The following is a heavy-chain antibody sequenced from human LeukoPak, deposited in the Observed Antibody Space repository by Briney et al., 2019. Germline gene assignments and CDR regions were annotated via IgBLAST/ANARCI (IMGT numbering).Heavy chain of an antibody. Sequence: SETLSLTCTVSGGSISSYYWSWIRQPPGKGLEWIGEINHSGSTNYNPSLKSRVTISVDTSKNQFSLKLSSVTAADTAVYYCARGQLLWFGELSYFDYWGQGTLVTVSS. J-gene: IGHJ4*02. V-gene: IGHV4-34*01. CDR1: GGSISSYY. CDR2: INHSGST. D-gene: IGHD3-10*01. CDR3: ARGQLLWFGELSYFDY.